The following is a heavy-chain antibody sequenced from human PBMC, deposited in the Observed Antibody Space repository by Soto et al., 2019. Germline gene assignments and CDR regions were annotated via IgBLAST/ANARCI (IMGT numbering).Heavy chain of an antibody. D-gene: IGHD6-19*01. CDR1: GGSINGYY. J-gene: IGHJ4*02. Sequence: QVQLQESGPGLVKPSETLSLTCTVSGGSINGYYWSWMRQPPGKGLEWIGYINDSGSTNYSPSLTTQFTLSRETSTNPCSLRLTSVTAAETAVYYCARVIAVAGRGFGYFDYGGQGTLVTVSS. CDR2: INDSGST. V-gene: IGHV4-59*01. CDR3: ARVIAVAGRGFGYFDY.